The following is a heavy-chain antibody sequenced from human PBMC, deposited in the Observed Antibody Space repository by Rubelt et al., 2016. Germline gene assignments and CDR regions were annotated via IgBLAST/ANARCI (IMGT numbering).Heavy chain of an antibody. Sequence: QVQLVQSGAEVKKPGASVKVSCKASGYTFTGYYMHWVRQAPGQGLEWMGWINPNSGVTNYAQKLQGRVTMTRDTSISTAYMELGRLRSDDTAVYYCARFAIGGHSSGYLFDYWGQGTLVTVSS. CDR1: GYTFTGYY. CDR3: ARFAIGGHSSGYLFDY. V-gene: IGHV1-2*02. D-gene: IGHD3-22*01. J-gene: IGHJ4*02. CDR2: INPNSGVT.